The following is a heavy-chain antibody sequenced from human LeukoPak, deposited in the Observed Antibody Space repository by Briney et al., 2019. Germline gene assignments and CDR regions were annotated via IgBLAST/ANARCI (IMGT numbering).Heavy chain of an antibody. CDR1: GFTFSIYW. D-gene: IGHD2-21*02. Sequence: GVSLRLSCAASGFTFSIYWMIWVRQAPGRGLEWGANINQDGSQKYYVDSVKGRFTISRDNAKNSFFRQMSSLRAEDTSVYYCVAGDWGARDSFDLWGRGTMGTVYS. CDR2: INQDGSQK. V-gene: IGHV3-7*01. CDR3: VAGDWGARDSFDL. J-gene: IGHJ3*01.